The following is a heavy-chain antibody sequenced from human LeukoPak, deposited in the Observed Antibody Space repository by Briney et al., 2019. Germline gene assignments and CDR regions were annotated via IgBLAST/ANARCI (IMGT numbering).Heavy chain of an antibody. CDR3: ARGKAPSFWYFDL. Sequence: GGSLRLSCAASGFTSSSYDMHWVRQATGKGLEWVSGIGTAGDPYYAGSVKGRFAISRENAKNSLYLQMNSLRAGDTAVYYCARGKAPSFWYFDLWGRGTLVTVSS. CDR2: IGTAGDP. D-gene: IGHD3-10*01. CDR1: GFTSSSYD. V-gene: IGHV3-13*05. J-gene: IGHJ2*01.